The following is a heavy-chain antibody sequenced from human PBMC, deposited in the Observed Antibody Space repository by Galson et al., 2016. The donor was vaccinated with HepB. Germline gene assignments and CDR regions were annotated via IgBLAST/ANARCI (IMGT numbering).Heavy chain of an antibody. CDR2: ITQSGNT. J-gene: IGHJ6*02. CDR3: ARGDVVPKTYTFGTQGLSLLRGRGIDHTVHHQNAMDV. D-gene: IGHD3-10*01. Sequence: SETLSLTCAVYGEPFSGHYWTWIRQPPGQGLEWIGEITQSGNTNYNPSLMGRVSMCADSSKNQFSLKLMSVTAADTAVYFCARGDVVPKTYTFGTQGLSLLRGRGIDHTVHHQNAMDVWGQGTTVTVSS. CDR1: GEPFSGHY. V-gene: IGHV4-34*01.